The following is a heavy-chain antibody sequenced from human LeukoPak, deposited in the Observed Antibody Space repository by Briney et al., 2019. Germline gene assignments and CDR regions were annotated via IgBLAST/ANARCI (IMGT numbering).Heavy chain of an antibody. CDR1: GFTFSSYG. CDR2: ISSSGVST. Sequence: GRSLRLSCAASGFTFSSYGMHWVRQAPGKGLEWVSTISSSGVSTYYADSVKGRFTISRDNSKNTLHLQMNSLRVEDTAVYYCASTAGFSSSWYDQGYSVWGQGTLVTVSS. J-gene: IGHJ4*02. CDR3: ASTAGFSSSWYDQGYSV. V-gene: IGHV3-23*01. D-gene: IGHD6-13*01.